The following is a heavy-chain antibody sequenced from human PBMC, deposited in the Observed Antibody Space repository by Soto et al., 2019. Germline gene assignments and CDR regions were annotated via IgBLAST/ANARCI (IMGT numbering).Heavy chain of an antibody. D-gene: IGHD3-3*01. CDR3: ARGEYDFWSGYRNYYYYGMDV. CDR1: GGSISSYY. CDR2: IYYSGST. J-gene: IGHJ6*02. Sequence: SETLSLTCTVSGGSISSYYWSWIRQPPGKGLEWIGYIYYSGSTYYNPSLKSRVTISVDTSKNQFSLKLSSVTAADTAVYYCARGEYDFWSGYRNYYYYGMDVWGQGTTVTVSS. V-gene: IGHV4-59*08.